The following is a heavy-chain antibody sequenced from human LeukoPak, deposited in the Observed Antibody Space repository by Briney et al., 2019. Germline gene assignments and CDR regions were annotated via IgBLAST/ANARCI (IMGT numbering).Heavy chain of an antibody. CDR1: GFTFRSYL. Sequence: GGSLRLSCAASGFTFRSYLMRWVRQAPGKGLEWVASIKEDGSEKYYVDSVKGRFTISRDNSKNTLYLQMNSLRAEDTAVYYCANPNQYYDILTGYYYFDYWGQGTLVTVSS. J-gene: IGHJ4*02. CDR3: ANPNQYYDILTGYYYFDY. V-gene: IGHV3-7*05. D-gene: IGHD3-9*01. CDR2: IKEDGSEK.